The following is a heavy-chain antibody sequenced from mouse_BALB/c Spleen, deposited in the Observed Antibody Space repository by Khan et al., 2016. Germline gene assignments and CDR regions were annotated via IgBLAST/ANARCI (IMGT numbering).Heavy chain of an antibody. J-gene: IGHJ3*01. Sequence: EVQLQESGAELVKPGASVKLSCTASGFNIKDTYIHWVKQRPEQGLEWIGRIDPANDNTKYDPKFQGKATITADTSSNTAYLQLSSLTSEDTAGYYCARGVYDYGFAYWGQGTLVTVSA. CDR2: IDPANDNT. CDR3: ARGVYDYGFAY. D-gene: IGHD2-4*01. V-gene: IGHV14-3*02. CDR1: GFNIKDTY.